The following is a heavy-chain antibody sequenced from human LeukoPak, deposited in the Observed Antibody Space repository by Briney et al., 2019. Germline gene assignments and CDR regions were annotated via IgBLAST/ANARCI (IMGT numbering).Heavy chain of an antibody. CDR2: IYPGDSDT. D-gene: IGHD3-10*01. CDR1: GYSFTSYW. V-gene: IGHV5-51*01. J-gene: IGHJ6*02. Sequence: GESLKISCKGSGYSFTSYWIGWVRQMPGKGLEWMGIIYPGDSDTRYSPSFQGQVTISADKSISTAYLQWSSLKASDTAMYYCARVYYYGSGSPRKRLYYYGMDVWGQGTTVTVSS. CDR3: ARVYYYGSGSPRKRLYYYGMDV.